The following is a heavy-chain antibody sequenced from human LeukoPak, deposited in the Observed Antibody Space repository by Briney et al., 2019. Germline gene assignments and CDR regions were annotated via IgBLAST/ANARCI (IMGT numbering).Heavy chain of an antibody. CDR1: GFTFSSYA. CDR3: AKVGGKTTVTTDFDY. CDR2: ISYDGSNK. D-gene: IGHD4-17*01. V-gene: IGHV3-30*04. J-gene: IGHJ4*02. Sequence: GGSLGLSCAASGFTFSSYAMHWVRQAPGKGLEWVAVISYDGSNKYYADSVKGRFTISRDNSKNTLYLQMNSLRAEDTAVYYCAKVGGKTTVTTDFDYWGQGTLVTVSS.